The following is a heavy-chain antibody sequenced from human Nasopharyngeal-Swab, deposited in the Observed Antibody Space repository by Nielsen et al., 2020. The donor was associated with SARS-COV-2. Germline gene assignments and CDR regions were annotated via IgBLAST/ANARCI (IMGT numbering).Heavy chain of an antibody. CDR2: IYYSGST. CDR1: GGSISSSSYY. CDR3: ARDSPYYDFWSGLGPFDY. V-gene: IGHV4-39*07. J-gene: IGHJ4*02. Sequence: SATLSLTCTVSGGSISSSSYYWGWIRQPPGKGLEWIGSIYYSGSTYYNPSLKSRVTISVDTSKNQFSLKLSSVTAADTAVYYCARDSPYYDFWSGLGPFDYWGQGTLVTVSS. D-gene: IGHD3-3*01.